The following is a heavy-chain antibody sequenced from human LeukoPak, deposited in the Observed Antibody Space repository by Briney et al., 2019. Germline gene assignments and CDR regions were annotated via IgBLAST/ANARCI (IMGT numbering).Heavy chain of an antibody. CDR3: ATSLDSNVLLWFGESLGGPNLFDP. CDR2: ISYDGSNK. CDR1: GFTFSSYA. V-gene: IGHV3-30-3*01. D-gene: IGHD3-10*01. J-gene: IGHJ5*02. Sequence: GRSLRLSCAASGFTFSSYAMHWVRQAPGKGLEWVAVISYDGSNKYYADSVKGRFTISRDNSKNTLYLQMNSLRAEDTAVYYCATSLDSNVLLWFGESLGGPNLFDPWGQGTLVTVSS.